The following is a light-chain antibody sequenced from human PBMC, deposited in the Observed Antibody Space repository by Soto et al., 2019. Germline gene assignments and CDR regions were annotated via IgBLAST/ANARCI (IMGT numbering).Light chain of an antibody. Sequence: EIVLTQSPATLSLSPGERATLSCRASQSVSGYLAWYQQKPGQAPRLLIYDASNRATGIPARFSGSGSGTDFSLTISSLAPEDFAFYYCQQRSTFTFGQGTRLEIK. V-gene: IGKV3-11*01. CDR2: DAS. CDR1: QSVSGY. CDR3: QQRSTFT. J-gene: IGKJ5*01.